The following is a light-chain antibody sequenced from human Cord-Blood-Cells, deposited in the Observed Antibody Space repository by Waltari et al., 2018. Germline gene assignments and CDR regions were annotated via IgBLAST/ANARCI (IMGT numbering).Light chain of an antibody. J-gene: IGLJ3*02. Sequence: QSALTQPASVSGSPGHSITISCPGTSSDVGGYNLFPWYQQRPGNAPKLMIYEGSKRPSGVSNRFSGSKSGNTASLTISGLQAEDEADYYCCSYAGSSTWVFGGGTKLTVL. CDR3: CSYAGSSTWV. CDR2: EGS. CDR1: SSDVGGYNL. V-gene: IGLV2-23*01.